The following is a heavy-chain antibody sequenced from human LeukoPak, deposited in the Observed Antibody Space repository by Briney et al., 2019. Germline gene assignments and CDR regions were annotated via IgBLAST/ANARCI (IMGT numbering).Heavy chain of an antibody. D-gene: IGHD6-19*01. CDR3: ASSLWGYSST. J-gene: IGHJ5*02. CDR1: GGSISSYY. V-gene: IGHV4-59*01. Sequence: SETLCITCTAPGGSISSYYWSWIRQPPGKGLEWIGYIYYSGSTNYNPSLKSRVTISVDTSKNQFSLKLSSVTAADTAVYYCASSLWGYSSTWGQGTLVTVSS. CDR2: IYYSGST.